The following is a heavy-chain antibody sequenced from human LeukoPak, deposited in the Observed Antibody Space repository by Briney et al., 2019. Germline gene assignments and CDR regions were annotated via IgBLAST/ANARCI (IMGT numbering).Heavy chain of an antibody. CDR2: ISGSGGST. D-gene: IGHD3-10*01. CDR1: GFTFSSYA. CDR3: VKFTYYGSGSYGWFDP. J-gene: IGHJ5*02. V-gene: IGHV3-23*01. Sequence: GGSLRLSCAASGFTFSSYAMSWVRQAPGKGLEWVSAISGSGGSTYYADSVKGRFTISRDNSKNTLYLQMSSLRAEDTAVYYCVKFTYYGSGSYGWFDPWGQGTLVTVSS.